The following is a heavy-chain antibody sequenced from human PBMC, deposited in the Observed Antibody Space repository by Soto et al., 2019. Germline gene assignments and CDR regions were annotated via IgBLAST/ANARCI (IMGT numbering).Heavy chain of an antibody. J-gene: IGHJ6*02. Sequence: PGGSLRLSCVVSGFTVSSNYMSWVRQAPGKGLEWVAVISYDGSNKYYADSVKGRFTISRDNSKNTLYLQMNSLRAEDTAVYYCARDYYRFNSGYGFSMDVWGQGTTVTVSS. V-gene: IGHV3-30-3*01. CDR1: GFTVSSNY. D-gene: IGHD5-12*01. CDR3: ARDYYRFNSGYGFSMDV. CDR2: ISYDGSNK.